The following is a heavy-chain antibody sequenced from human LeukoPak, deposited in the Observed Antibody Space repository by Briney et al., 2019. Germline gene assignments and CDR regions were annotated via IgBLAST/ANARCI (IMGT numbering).Heavy chain of an antibody. V-gene: IGHV4-34*01. CDR1: GGSFSGYY. J-gene: IGHJ5*02. CDR3: ARHGNSGYWFDP. Sequence: SETLSLTCAVYGGSFSGYYWSWIRQPPGKGLEWIGEINYNGSTNHNPSLKSRVTISGDTSKKQFSLKLSSVTAADTAVYYCARHGNSGYWFDPWGQGTLVTVSS. D-gene: IGHD5-12*01. CDR2: INYNGST.